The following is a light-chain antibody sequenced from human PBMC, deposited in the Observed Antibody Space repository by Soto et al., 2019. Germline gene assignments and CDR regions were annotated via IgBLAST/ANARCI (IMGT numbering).Light chain of an antibody. CDR1: SSDVGGYNY. J-gene: IGLJ3*02. CDR3: SSYTSSISAV. V-gene: IGLV2-14*01. CDR2: DVS. Sequence: QSALTQPASVSGSPGQSITISCTGTSSDVGGYNYVSWYQQHPGKAPQLMIYDVSNRPSGISYRFSGSKSGNTASLTISGLRAEDEADYYCSSYTSSISAVFGGGTKVTVL.